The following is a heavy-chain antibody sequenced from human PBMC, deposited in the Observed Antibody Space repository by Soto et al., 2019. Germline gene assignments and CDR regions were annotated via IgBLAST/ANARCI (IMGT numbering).Heavy chain of an antibody. CDR1: GFTFSSYG. CDR2: ISYDGSKK. D-gene: IGHD6-19*01. V-gene: IGHV3-30*18. J-gene: IGHJ5*02. CDR3: AKEWGSGWSWAYNWFDP. Sequence: QVQLVESGGGVVQPGRSQRLSCAASGFTFSSYGMHWVRQAPGKGLEWVAVISYDGSKKYYADSVKGRFTISRDNSKNTLYLQMNSLKTEDTAVYHCAKEWGSGWSWAYNWFDPWGQGTLVPVSS.